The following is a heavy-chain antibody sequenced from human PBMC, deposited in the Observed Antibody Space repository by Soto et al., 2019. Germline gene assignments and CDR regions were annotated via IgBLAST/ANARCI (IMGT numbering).Heavy chain of an antibody. Sequence: SETLSLTCTASNYSISRGYYWGWIRQSPGEGLEWIVSMYHSGTTYYNPSLKSRVTISIDTSKNQFSLKLTSVTSADAAIYYCAKSPKVISTSFDYWGQGSLVTVSS. CDR3: AKSPKVISTSFDY. V-gene: IGHV4-38-2*02. CDR1: NYSISRGYY. CDR2: MYHSGTT. D-gene: IGHD3-22*01. J-gene: IGHJ4*02.